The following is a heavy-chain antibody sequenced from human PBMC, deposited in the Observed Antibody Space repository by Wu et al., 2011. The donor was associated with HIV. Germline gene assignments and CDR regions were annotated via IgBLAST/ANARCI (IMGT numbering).Heavy chain of an antibody. J-gene: IGHJ6*03. V-gene: IGHV1-18*01. CDR1: GYTFTSYG. CDR3: ARERFCGGGSCSKGGFYYYMDV. CDR2: ISADNGDT. Sequence: QVQLVQTGAEVKKPGASVKVSCKTSGYTFTSYGISWVRQAPGQGLEWMGWISADNGDTNYAQKLQGRVTMTTDTSTSTAYMELRSLRFDDTAVYFCARERFCGGGSCSKGGFYYYMDVWGQGTLVTVSS. D-gene: IGHD2-15*01.